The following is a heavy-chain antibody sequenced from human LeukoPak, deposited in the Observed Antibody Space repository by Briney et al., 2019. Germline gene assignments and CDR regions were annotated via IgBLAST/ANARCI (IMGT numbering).Heavy chain of an antibody. J-gene: IGHJ4*02. CDR2: IRYDGSNK. D-gene: IGHD2/OR15-2a*01. CDR1: GFTFSSFG. V-gene: IGHV3-30*02. CDR3: ARDFLDYFDY. Sequence: GGSLRLSCAASGFTFSSFGMHWVRQTPGKGLHWVAFIRYDGSNKYYADSVKGRFTISRDNAKNSLYLQMNSLRAEDTAVYYCARDFLDYFDYWGQGTLVTVSS.